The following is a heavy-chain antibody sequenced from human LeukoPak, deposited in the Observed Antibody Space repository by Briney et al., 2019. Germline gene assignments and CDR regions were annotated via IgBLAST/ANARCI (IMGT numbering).Heavy chain of an antibody. CDR2: ISYDGSKQ. CDR3: AKGRQQWWTFDVLDI. CDR1: GFTFSTYG. Sequence: GGSLRLSFAAPGFTFSTYGMHWVRQAPGKGLEYVALISYDGSKQYYADPVKGRFTISRDNSESTLHLQMNSLRPEDTAVYHCAKGRQQWWTFDVLDIWGQGTVVTVSS. D-gene: IGHD5-18*01. V-gene: IGHV3-30*18. J-gene: IGHJ3*02.